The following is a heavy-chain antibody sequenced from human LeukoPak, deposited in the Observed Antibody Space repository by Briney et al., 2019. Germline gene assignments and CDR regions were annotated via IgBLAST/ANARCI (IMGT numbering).Heavy chain of an antibody. J-gene: IGHJ4*02. Sequence: PSETLSLTWTVSGGYISSQYWSWIRQPPGKGLEWNGYIYYSGSTNYNPSLKSRVTISVDRSKNQFALKLSSVTAADTAVYDWARDSGWHLGYWGQGTLVTVSS. D-gene: IGHD6-19*01. CDR1: GGYISSQY. CDR2: IYYSGST. CDR3: ARDSGWHLGY. V-gene: IGHV4-59*11.